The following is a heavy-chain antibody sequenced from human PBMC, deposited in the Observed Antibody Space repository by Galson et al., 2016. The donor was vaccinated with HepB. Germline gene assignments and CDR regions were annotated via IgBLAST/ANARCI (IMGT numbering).Heavy chain of an antibody. CDR1: GFTFSTYA. J-gene: IGHJ6*02. CDR3: ARPYTYYFGSGSYFDVLHYGMDG. Sequence: SLRLSCAASGFTFSTYAMHWVRQAPGKGLEWVAVISYDGNKKYYAASENGRFTIARDNSENTLYLQMNSLRAEDTAFYYCARPYTYYFGSGSYFDVLHYGMDGWGQGTTVTVSS. V-gene: IGHV3-30-3*01. D-gene: IGHD3-10*01. CDR2: ISYDGNKK.